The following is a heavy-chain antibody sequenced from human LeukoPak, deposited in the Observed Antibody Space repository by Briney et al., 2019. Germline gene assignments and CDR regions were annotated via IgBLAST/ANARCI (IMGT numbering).Heavy chain of an antibody. CDR2: IYIGGST. V-gene: IGHV3-66*01. J-gene: IGHJ4*02. CDR3: ARAHMRRDGYNLIPYYFDY. D-gene: IGHD5-24*01. Sequence: PGGCLRLSYAASGFTVSSNYMSWVRQAPGKGREWGSVIYIGGSTYYADSVKGRFTISRDNSKNTLYLQMNRLRAEDTAVYYCARAHMRRDGYNLIPYYFDYWGQGTLVTVSS. CDR1: GFTVSSNY.